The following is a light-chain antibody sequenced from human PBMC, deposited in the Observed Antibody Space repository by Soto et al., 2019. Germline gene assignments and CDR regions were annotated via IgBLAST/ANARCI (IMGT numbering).Light chain of an antibody. Sequence: QSALTQPASVSGSPGQSITVSCTGINSDVGIYNLVSWYQHHPGKAPKLVIYEGTKRPSGVSSRFSGSKSGNTASLTISGLQAEDEGDYFCAAWDDRLNDYVFGTGTKLTVL. V-gene: IGLV2-23*01. CDR3: AAWDDRLNDYV. CDR1: NSDVGIYNL. J-gene: IGLJ1*01. CDR2: EGT.